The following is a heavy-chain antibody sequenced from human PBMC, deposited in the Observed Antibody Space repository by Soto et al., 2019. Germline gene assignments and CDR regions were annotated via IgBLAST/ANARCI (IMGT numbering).Heavy chain of an antibody. J-gene: IGHJ4*02. CDR2: IIPIFGTA. V-gene: IGHV1-69*12. CDR3: AILPRGYSYVLEDY. D-gene: IGHD5-18*01. Sequence: QVQLVQSGAEEKKPGSSVKVSCKASGGTFSSYAISWVRQAPGQGLEWMGGIIPIFGTANYAQKFQGRVTITADESTSTAYMELSSLRSEDTALYYCAILPRGYSYVLEDYWGQGTLVTVSS. CDR1: GGTFSSYA.